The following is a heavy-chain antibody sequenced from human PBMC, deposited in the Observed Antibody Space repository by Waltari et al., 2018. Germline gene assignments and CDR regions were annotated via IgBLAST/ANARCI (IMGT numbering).Heavy chain of an antibody. Sequence: EVHLEESGGGLVQPGESLRLSCVTSGFTFSSYWMAWVRQAPGKGLQWGAKINKDGSGKFYLDSVKGRFTISRDNVMNSLSLQMNSLRVEDTAIYFCVRDATRGGDFDYWGQGTLVTVSS. J-gene: IGHJ4*01. CDR1: GFTFSSYW. CDR3: VRDATRGGDFDY. V-gene: IGHV3-7*01. D-gene: IGHD3-16*01. CDR2: INKDGSGK.